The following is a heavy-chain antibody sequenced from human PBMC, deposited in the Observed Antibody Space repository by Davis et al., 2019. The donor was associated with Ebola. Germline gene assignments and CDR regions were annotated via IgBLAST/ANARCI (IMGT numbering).Heavy chain of an antibody. Sequence: PGGSLRLSCAASGFTLSDYYMSWIRQAPGKGLEWVSSIRSSDTTIYYSDPVKGRFTVSRDNAKNSLYLQMNSLRAEDTAVYYCARGIWFGELLGMDVWGQGTTVTVSS. CDR2: IRSSDTTI. D-gene: IGHD3-10*01. J-gene: IGHJ6*02. CDR1: GFTLSDYY. CDR3: ARGIWFGELLGMDV. V-gene: IGHV3-11*04.